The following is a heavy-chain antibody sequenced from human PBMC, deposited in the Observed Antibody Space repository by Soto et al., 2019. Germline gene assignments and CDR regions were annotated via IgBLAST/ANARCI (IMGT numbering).Heavy chain of an antibody. CDR3: SRGDATKIVVTTYYGMDV. Sequence: QVQLVQSGAEVKKPGSSVRVSCKASGGTLRNYGISWVRQAPGQGLEWMGGIIPVFGTANYAQKFQGRVTITADESTSTVYMDVTSLRSEDTAVYYCSRGDATKIVVTTYYGMDVWGQGTTVIVSS. V-gene: IGHV1-69*12. J-gene: IGHJ6*02. CDR1: GGTLRNYG. D-gene: IGHD4-17*01. CDR2: IIPVFGTA.